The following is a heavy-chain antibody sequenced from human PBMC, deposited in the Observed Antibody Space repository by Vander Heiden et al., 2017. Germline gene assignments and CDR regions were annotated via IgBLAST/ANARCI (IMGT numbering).Heavy chain of an antibody. Sequence: DVQLVESGGGLVQPGGSLRLSCAASGFTFSDHWMHWVRQAPGKGLVWVSHINGDGSSTTYADSVKGRFTISRDNAKNTVYLQMNSLRVEDTAVYYCVRDRWCGKINNGYFDLWGPGTLVTVSS. D-gene: IGHD2-8*02. V-gene: IGHV3-74*03. CDR2: INGDGSST. J-gene: IGHJ2*01. CDR3: VRDRWCGKINNGYFDL. CDR1: GFTFSDHW.